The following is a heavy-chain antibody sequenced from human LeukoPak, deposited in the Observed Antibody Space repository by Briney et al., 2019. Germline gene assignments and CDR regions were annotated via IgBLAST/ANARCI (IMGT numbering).Heavy chain of an antibody. V-gene: IGHV3-49*04. D-gene: IGHD3-22*01. CDR2: IRSKAYGGTT. Sequence: GGSLRLSCTASGFTFGDYAMSWVRQAPGMGLEWVGFIRSKAYGGTTEYAASVKGRFTISRDDSKSIAYLQMNSLKTEDTAVYYCTRSKAYYYDSSGYSGYWGQGTLVTVSS. CDR1: GFTFGDYA. J-gene: IGHJ4*02. CDR3: TRSKAYYYDSSGYSGY.